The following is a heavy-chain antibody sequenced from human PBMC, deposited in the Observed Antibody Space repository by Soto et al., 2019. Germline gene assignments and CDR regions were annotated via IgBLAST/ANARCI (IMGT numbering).Heavy chain of an antibody. Sequence: XPVKVSCNASGGTFSSYAIVWVRQSPGQGLEWMGWISAYNGNTNYAQKLQGRVTMTTDTSTSTAYMELRSLRSDDTAVYYCARVPPLNYDILTGYNPFDYWGQRTLVTVSS. J-gene: IGHJ4*02. V-gene: IGHV1-18*01. CDR3: ARVPPLNYDILTGYNPFDY. D-gene: IGHD3-9*01. CDR1: GGTFSSYA. CDR2: ISAYNGNT.